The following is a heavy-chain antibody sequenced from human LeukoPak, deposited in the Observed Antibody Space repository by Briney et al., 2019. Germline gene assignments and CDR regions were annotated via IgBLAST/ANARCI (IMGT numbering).Heavy chain of an antibody. D-gene: IGHD4-11*01. J-gene: IGHJ6*03. Sequence: ASVKVSCKASGYTFTSYAMNWVRQAPGQGLEWMGWINTNTGNPTYAQGFTGRFVFSLDTSVSTAYLQISSLKAEDTAVYYCARGHDYSLRARPEYYYYYYYMDVWGKGTTVTVSS. V-gene: IGHV7-4-1*02. CDR1: GYTFTSYA. CDR2: INTNTGNP. CDR3: ARGHDYSLRARPEYYYYYYYMDV.